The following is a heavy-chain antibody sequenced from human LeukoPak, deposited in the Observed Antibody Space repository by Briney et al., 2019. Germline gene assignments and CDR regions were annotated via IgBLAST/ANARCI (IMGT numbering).Heavy chain of an antibody. Sequence: ASVKVSCKASGGTFSSYAISWVRQAPGQGLEWMGGIIPIFGTANYAQKFQGRVTITADKSTSTAYMELSSLRSEDTAVYYCARDRDGGAYYYDNWGQGTLVTVSS. V-gene: IGHV1-69*06. D-gene: IGHD3-10*01. CDR1: GGTFSSYA. CDR3: ARDRDGGAYYYDN. CDR2: IIPIFGTA. J-gene: IGHJ4*02.